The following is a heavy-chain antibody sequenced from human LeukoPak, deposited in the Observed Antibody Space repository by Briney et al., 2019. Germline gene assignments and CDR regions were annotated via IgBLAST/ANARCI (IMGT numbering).Heavy chain of an antibody. CDR3: ARDRGCSGGSCYDAFDI. D-gene: IGHD2-15*01. V-gene: IGHV4-59*01. CDR1: GDSISYFY. J-gene: IGHJ3*02. CDR2: IYYSGST. Sequence: SETLSLTCSVSGDSISYFYWSWIRQPPGKGLEWIGYIYYSGSTNYNPSLKSRVTISVDTSKNQFSLKLSSVTAADTAVYYCARDRGCSGGSCYDAFDIWGQGTMVTVSS.